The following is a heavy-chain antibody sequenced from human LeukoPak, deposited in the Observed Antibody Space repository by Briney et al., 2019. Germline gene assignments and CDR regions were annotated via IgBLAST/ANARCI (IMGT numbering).Heavy chain of an antibody. Sequence: PSETLSLTCAVYGGSFSGYYWSWIRQPPGKGLEWIGEINHSGSTNYNPSLTSRVTISVDTSKNQFSLKLSSVTAADTAVYYCARHGLLRPGDYWGQGTLVTVSS. CDR1: GGSFSGYY. V-gene: IGHV4-34*01. D-gene: IGHD2-15*01. CDR3: ARHGLLRPGDY. CDR2: INHSGST. J-gene: IGHJ4*02.